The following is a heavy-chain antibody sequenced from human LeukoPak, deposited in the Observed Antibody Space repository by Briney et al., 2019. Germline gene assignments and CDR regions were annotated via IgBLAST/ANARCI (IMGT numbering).Heavy chain of an antibody. Sequence: GGSLRLSCAASGFTVSSNYMNWVRQAPGKGLEWVSIIYSGGSTYYADSVKGRFIISRDNSKNTLFLQMNSLRAEDTAVYYCAKEAQGCSITSCYFDSWGQGTLVTVSS. D-gene: IGHD2-2*01. CDR3: AKEAQGCSITSCYFDS. CDR2: IYSGGST. V-gene: IGHV3-66*01. J-gene: IGHJ4*02. CDR1: GFTVSSNY.